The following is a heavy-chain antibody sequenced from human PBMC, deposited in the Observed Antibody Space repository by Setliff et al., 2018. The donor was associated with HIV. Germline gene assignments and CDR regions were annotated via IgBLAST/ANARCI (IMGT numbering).Heavy chain of an antibody. CDR2: IYSGGDST. V-gene: IGHV3-23*03. Sequence: PGGSLRLSCAASGFTFSSYAMSWVRQAPGKGLEWVSVIYSGGDSTYSADSVKGRFTISRDNSKNTLYLQMNSLRAEDTAIYYCAKDVNAYGGYYLGYFDYWGQGILVTVSS. D-gene: IGHD5-12*01. J-gene: IGHJ4*02. CDR3: AKDVNAYGGYYLGYFDY. CDR1: GFTFSSYA.